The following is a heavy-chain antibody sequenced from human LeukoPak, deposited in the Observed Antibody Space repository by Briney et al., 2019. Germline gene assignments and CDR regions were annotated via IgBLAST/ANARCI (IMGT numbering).Heavy chain of an antibody. V-gene: IGHV3-23*01. J-gene: IGHJ4*02. CDR3: AKQSAGSAAWYSLHYDF. CDR2: ISGSGGST. D-gene: IGHD6-13*01. Sequence: GGSLRLSCAASGFTFSSYAMSWVRQAPGKGLEWVSAISGSGGSTYYADSVKGRFTISRDNSKDTLYLQMNGLRAEDTAVYFCAKQSAGSAAWYSLHYDFWGQGTLVTVSS. CDR1: GFTFSSYA.